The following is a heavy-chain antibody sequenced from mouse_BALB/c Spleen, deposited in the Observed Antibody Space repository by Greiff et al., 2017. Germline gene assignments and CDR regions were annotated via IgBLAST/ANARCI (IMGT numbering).Heavy chain of an antibody. CDR1: GYTFTSYW. CDR3: TPYYGYAMDY. J-gene: IGHJ4*01. Sequence: QVQLQQPGAELVRPGASVKLSCKASGYTFTSYWINWVKQRPGQGLEWIGNIYPSDSYTNYNQKFKDKATLTVDKSSSTAYMQLSSPTSEDSAVYYCTPYYGYAMDYWGQGTSVTVSS. V-gene: IGHV1-69*02. D-gene: IGHD1-1*01. CDR2: IYPSDSYT.